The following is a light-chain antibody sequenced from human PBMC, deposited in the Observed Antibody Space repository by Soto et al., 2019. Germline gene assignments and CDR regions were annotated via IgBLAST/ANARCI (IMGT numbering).Light chain of an antibody. J-gene: IGKJ1*01. CDR3: QQYGSSPVT. CDR1: QSVSSSY. Sequence: EIVLTQSPGTLSLSPGERATLSCRASQSVSSSYLAWYQQKPGQAPRLLIYDASTRASGIPARFSGSGSGTDFTLTISRLEPEDFAVYYCQQYGSSPVTFGQGTKVDIK. V-gene: IGKV3-20*01. CDR2: DAS.